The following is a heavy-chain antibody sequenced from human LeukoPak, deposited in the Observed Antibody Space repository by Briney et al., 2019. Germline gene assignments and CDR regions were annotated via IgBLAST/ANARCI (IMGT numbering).Heavy chain of an antibody. Sequence: ASVKVSCKAPGDTFTIYYLHWVRQAPGQGLEWMGIVNPTGSSTIYAQKFQGRVTMTRDTSTSTVNMELSSLRSEDTAVYYCARGELLGDVTYYGLDVWGQGTAVTVSS. V-gene: IGHV1-46*01. D-gene: IGHD3-16*01. J-gene: IGHJ6*02. CDR2: VNPTGSST. CDR3: ARGELLGDVTYYGLDV. CDR1: GDTFTIYY.